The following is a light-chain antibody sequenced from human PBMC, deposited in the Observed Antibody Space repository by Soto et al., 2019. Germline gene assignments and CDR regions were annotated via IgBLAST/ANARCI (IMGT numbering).Light chain of an antibody. CDR1: QSVLYTAINKNC. V-gene: IGKV4-1*01. CDR3: QQYFTTPIT. CDR2: WAS. J-gene: IGKJ5*01. Sequence: DIVMTQSPDSLTVSLGERATINCKSSQSVLYTAINKNCLGWYQQKPGQPPKLLIYWASTRASGVPDRFTGSASGTDFTLTISSLQPEDAAVYYCQQYFTTPITFGQGTRLEI.